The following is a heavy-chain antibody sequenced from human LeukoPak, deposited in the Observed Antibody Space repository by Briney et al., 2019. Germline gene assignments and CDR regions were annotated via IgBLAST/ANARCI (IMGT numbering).Heavy chain of an antibody. CDR3: ARGPRVAATPGGDY. CDR2: ISSSSSYI. J-gene: IGHJ4*02. Sequence: XISSSSSYIYYADSVKGRFTISRDNAKNSLYLQMNSLRAEDTAVYYCARGPRVAATPGGDYWGQGTLVTVSS. V-gene: IGHV3-21*01. D-gene: IGHD2-15*01.